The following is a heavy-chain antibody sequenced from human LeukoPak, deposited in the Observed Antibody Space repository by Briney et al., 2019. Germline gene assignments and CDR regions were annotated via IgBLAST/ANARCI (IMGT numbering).Heavy chain of an antibody. CDR3: ARQSADSSGYVDY. CDR1: GYTFTSYD. D-gene: IGHD3-22*01. J-gene: IGHJ4*02. Sequence: ASVKVSCKASGYTFTSYDINWVRQATGQGLEWMGWMNPNSGNTGYAQKFQGRVTITRNTSISTAYMELSSLGSEDTAVYYCARQSADSSGYVDYWGQGTLVTVSS. CDR2: MNPNSGNT. V-gene: IGHV1-8*03.